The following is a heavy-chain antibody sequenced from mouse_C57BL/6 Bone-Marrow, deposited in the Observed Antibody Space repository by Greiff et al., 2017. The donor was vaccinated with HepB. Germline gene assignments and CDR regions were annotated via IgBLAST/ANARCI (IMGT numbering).Heavy chain of an antibody. CDR2: INPNNGGT. Sequence: EVQLQQSGPELVKPGASVKIPCKASGYTFTDYNMDWVKQSHGKSLEWIGDINPNNGGTIYNQKFKGKATLTVDKSSSTAYMERRSLTSEDAAVYFCARDGYTGFDYWGQGTLVTVSA. D-gene: IGHD2-3*01. V-gene: IGHV1-18*01. CDR1: GYTFTDYN. J-gene: IGHJ3*01. CDR3: ARDGYTGFDY.